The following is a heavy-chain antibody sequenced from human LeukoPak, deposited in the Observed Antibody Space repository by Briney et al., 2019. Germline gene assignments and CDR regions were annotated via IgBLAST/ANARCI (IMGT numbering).Heavy chain of an antibody. D-gene: IGHD5-24*01. V-gene: IGHV4-39*01. CDR3: ARHRSGWLQSSFDY. CDR2: IYYSGST. CDR1: GGSFSGYY. J-gene: IGHJ4*02. Sequence: SETLSLTCAVYGGSFSGYYWGWIRQPPGKGLEWIGSIYYSGSTFDNPSLKSRVTISVDTSKNQFSLKLSSVTAADTAVYYCARHRSGWLQSSFDYWGQGTLVTVSS.